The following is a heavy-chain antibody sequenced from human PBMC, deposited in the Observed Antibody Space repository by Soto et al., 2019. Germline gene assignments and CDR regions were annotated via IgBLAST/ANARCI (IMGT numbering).Heavy chain of an antibody. CDR3: AREVSEGRLDY. Sequence: SVELCCKASGGTFGSYASMWVRQAPGQGLEWMGGIIPIFGTANYAQKFQGRVTITADESTSTAYMELSSLRSEDTAVYYCAREVSEGRLDYWGQGTLVTVSS. V-gene: IGHV1-69*13. CDR1: GGTFGSYA. J-gene: IGHJ4*02. CDR2: IIPIFGTA.